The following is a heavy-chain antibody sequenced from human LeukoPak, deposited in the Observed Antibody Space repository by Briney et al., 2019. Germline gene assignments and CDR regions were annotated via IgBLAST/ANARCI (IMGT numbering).Heavy chain of an antibody. CDR1: GYTFTSYD. J-gene: IGHJ4*02. V-gene: IGHV1-8*03. Sequence: ASVKVSCKASGYTFTSYDINWVRQATGQGLEWMGWMNPNSGSTGYAQKFQGRVTITRNTSISTAYMELSGLRSEGTAVYCCARGRSTGYPYYFEYWGQGTLVTVSS. CDR2: MNPNSGST. D-gene: IGHD5-12*01. CDR3: ARGRSTGYPYYFEY.